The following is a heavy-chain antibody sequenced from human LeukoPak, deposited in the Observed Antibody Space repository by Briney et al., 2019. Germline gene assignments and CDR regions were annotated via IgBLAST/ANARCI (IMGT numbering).Heavy chain of an antibody. CDR1: GFTFSSYW. Sequence: GGSLRLSCTASGFTFSSYWMSWVRQAPGKGLEWVANIKQDGSEKYYVDSVKGRFTISRDNAKNSLYLQMNSLRAEDTAVYYCARADPGIAVAGTGYYGMDVWGQGTTVTVSS. J-gene: IGHJ6*02. CDR3: ARADPGIAVAGTGYYGMDV. CDR2: IKQDGSEK. V-gene: IGHV3-7*01. D-gene: IGHD6-19*01.